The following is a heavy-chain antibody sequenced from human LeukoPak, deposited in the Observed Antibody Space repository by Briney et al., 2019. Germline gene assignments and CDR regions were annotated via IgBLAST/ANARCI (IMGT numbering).Heavy chain of an antibody. CDR2: ISSSSSYI. CDR3: ARERGGPNGDVDY. V-gene: IGHV3-21*01. J-gene: IGHJ4*02. Sequence: GGSLRLSCAASGFTFSSYSMNWVRQAPGKGLEWVSSISSSSSYIYYADSVKGRFTISRGNAKNSLYLQMNSLRAEDTAVYYCARERGGPNGDVDYWGQGTLVTVSS. D-gene: IGHD4-17*01. CDR1: GFTFSSYS.